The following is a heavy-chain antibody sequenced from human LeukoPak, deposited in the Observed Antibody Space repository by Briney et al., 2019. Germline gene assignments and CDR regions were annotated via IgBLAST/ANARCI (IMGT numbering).Heavy chain of an antibody. Sequence: LTEALSLTCTVSGGSISSYYWNWIRQSPGKGLEWIGYIYSSGSTNYNPSLRSRVTISVDTSKNQFSLKLSSVTAADTAVYYCARRWGGATTGFDYWGQGTLVTVSS. CDR1: GGSISSYY. J-gene: IGHJ4*02. D-gene: IGHD1-26*01. CDR3: ARRWGGATTGFDY. CDR2: IYSSGST. V-gene: IGHV4-59*08.